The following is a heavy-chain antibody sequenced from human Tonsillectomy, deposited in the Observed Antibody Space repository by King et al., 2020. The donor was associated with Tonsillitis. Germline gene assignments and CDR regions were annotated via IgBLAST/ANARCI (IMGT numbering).Heavy chain of an antibody. V-gene: IGHV3-11*01. CDR2: ISSSGSII. D-gene: IGHD3-22*01. Sequence: VQLVESGGGLVKPGGSLRLSCAASGFIFSDYYMTWIRQAPGKGLEWVSFISSSGSIIYYTDSVKGRFTISRDNAKNSLYLQMNSLRAEDTAVYYCARDLDRSGSPYYYGMDVWGQGTTVTVSS. J-gene: IGHJ6*02. CDR1: GFIFSDYY. CDR3: ARDLDRSGSPYYYGMDV.